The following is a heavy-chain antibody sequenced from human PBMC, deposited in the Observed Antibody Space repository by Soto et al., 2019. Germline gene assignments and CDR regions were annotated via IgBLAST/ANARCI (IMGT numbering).Heavy chain of an antibody. D-gene: IGHD2-21*01. CDR2: ISAYNGNT. J-gene: IGHJ4*02. V-gene: IGHV1-18*01. CDR3: VRDMQLWRLDS. Sequence: ASVKVSCKASGYTFTSYGISWVRQAPGQGLEWMGWISAYNGNTKYAQKLQGRFTISRDNAKNTLYLHMNSLRAEDTAVYYCVRDMQLWRLDSWGQGTLVTVSS. CDR1: GYTFTSYG.